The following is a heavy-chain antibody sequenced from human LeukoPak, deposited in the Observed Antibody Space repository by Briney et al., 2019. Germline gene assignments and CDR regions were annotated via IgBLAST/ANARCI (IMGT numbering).Heavy chain of an antibody. J-gene: IGHJ4*02. Sequence: SETLSLTCTVSGGSISSSYYYWGWIRQPPGKGLEWIGSIYYSGSTYYNPSLKSRVTISVDTSKNQFSLKLRSVTAADTAVYYCARDRPAAASGFDYWGQGTLVTVSS. V-gene: IGHV4-39*02. CDR2: IYYSGST. CDR1: GGSISSSYYY. CDR3: ARDRPAAASGFDY. D-gene: IGHD2-2*01.